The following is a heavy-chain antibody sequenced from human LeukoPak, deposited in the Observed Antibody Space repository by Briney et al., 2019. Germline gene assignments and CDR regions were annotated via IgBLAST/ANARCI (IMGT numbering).Heavy chain of an antibody. CDR3: ARGRYDFWSGYYSVYFDY. CDR2: IYSGGST. D-gene: IGHD3-3*01. J-gene: IGHJ4*02. V-gene: IGHV3-53*01. CDR1: GFTVSSNY. Sequence: PGGSLRLSCAASGFTVSSNYMSWVRQAPGKGLEWVSVIYSGGSTYYADSVKGRFTISRDNSKNTLYLQMNSLRAEDTAVYYCARGRYDFWSGYYSVYFDYWGQGTLVTVSS.